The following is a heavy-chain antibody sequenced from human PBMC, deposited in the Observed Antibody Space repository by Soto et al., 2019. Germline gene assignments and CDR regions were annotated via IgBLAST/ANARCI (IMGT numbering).Heavy chain of an antibody. J-gene: IGHJ6*03. Sequence: GGSLRLSCAVSGFTITTYWMIWVRQAPGKGLEWVASANPDGSEKHYVDSVKGRFAISRDNAKNSLFLQMNSLRAEDTALYYCAKGVYDVLSGSYPPLRYMDVWGKGTTVTVSS. CDR2: ANPDGSEK. D-gene: IGHD3-3*01. CDR3: AKGVYDVLSGSYPPLRYMDV. CDR1: GFTITTYW. V-gene: IGHV3-7*05.